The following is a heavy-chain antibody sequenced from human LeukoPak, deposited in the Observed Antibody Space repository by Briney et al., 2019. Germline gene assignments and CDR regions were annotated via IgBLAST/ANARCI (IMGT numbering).Heavy chain of an antibody. Sequence: GGSLRLSCAASGFTVSSNYMSWVRQAPGKGLEWVSVIYSGGSTYYADSVKGRFTISRHNSKNTLYLQMNSLRAEDTAVYYCAGAGFDCSSTSCYTSYYYYGMDVWGQGTTVTVSS. V-gene: IGHV3-53*04. CDR2: IYSGGST. D-gene: IGHD2-2*02. CDR1: GFTVSSNY. J-gene: IGHJ6*02. CDR3: AGAGFDCSSTSCYTSYYYYGMDV.